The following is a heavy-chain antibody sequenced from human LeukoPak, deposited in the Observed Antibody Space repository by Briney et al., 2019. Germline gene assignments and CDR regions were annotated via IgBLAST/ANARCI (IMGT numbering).Heavy chain of an antibody. V-gene: IGHV4-59*01. CDR1: GGFISSYY. J-gene: IGHJ5*02. CDR2: IYYSGST. CDR3: ARAFQTYYYGSGSYLRRDNWFDP. D-gene: IGHD3-10*01. Sequence: PSETLSLTCTVSGGFISSYYWSWIRQPPGKGLEWIGYIYYSGSTNYNPSLKSRVTISVDTSKNQFSLKLSSVTAADTAVYYCARAFQTYYYGSGSYLRRDNWFDPWGQGTLVTVSS.